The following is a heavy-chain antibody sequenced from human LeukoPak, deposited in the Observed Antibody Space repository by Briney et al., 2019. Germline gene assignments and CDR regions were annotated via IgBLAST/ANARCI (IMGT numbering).Heavy chain of an antibody. CDR3: ATGPGQGLVYFND. J-gene: IGHJ4*02. V-gene: IGHV1-2*02. D-gene: IGHD6-6*01. Sequence: APVKDSCKVSQYTFPGHYLHWVRQAPGQGLEWMGWIIPTSGGTNYAQKFQGRVTMTGDLSTSTAYMVLSRLTYDDTAVYYCATGPGQGLVYFNDWGQGTLVTVSS. CDR2: IIPTSGGT. CDR1: QYTFPGHY.